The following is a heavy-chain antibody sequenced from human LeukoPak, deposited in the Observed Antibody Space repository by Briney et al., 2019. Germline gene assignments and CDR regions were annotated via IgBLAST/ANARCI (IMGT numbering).Heavy chain of an antibody. J-gene: IGHJ4*02. CDR2: IYPGDSDT. CDR3: ARAPTSVSNPYYFDY. CDR1: GYSFTSYW. D-gene: IGHD4-11*01. Sequence: GESLKISCKGSGYSFTSYWIGWVRQMPGKSLEWMGIIYPGDSDTRYSPSFQGQVTISADKSITTGYLQWSSLKASDTAMYYCARAPTSVSNPYYFDYWGQGALVTVSS. V-gene: IGHV5-51*01.